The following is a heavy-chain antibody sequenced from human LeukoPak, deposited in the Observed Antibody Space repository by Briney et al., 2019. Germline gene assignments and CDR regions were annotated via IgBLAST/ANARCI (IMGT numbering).Heavy chain of an antibody. J-gene: IGHJ4*02. Sequence: SGTLSLTCAVSGGSISTSNRWSWVRQPPGKGLEWIGEIYHSGSTNYNPSLKSRVTISVDTSKNQFSLKLSSVTAADTAVYYCARHPPGWELLVDYWGQGTLVTVSS. CDR1: GGSISTSNR. CDR3: ARHPPGWELLVDY. V-gene: IGHV4-4*02. CDR2: IYHSGST. D-gene: IGHD1-26*01.